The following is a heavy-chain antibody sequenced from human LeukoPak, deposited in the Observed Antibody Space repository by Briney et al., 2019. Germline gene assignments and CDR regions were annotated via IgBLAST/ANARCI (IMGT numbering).Heavy chain of an antibody. CDR2: ISAYNGNT. J-gene: IGHJ4*02. CDR3: AKRCRDGYNYCFDY. V-gene: IGHV1-18*01. D-gene: IGHD5-24*01. Sequence: ASVKVSCKASGYTFTSYGISWVRQAPGQGLEWMGLISAYNGNTNYAQKFQGRVTITADKSTSTAYMELSSLRSEDTAVYYCAKRCRDGYNYCFDYWGQGTLVTVSS. CDR1: GYTFTSYG.